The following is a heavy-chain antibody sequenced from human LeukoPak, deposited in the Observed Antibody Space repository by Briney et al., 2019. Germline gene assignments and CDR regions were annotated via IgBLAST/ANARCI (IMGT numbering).Heavy chain of an antibody. CDR2: IFYSGTT. Sequence: PSETLSLTCTVSGGSISGYYWSWIRQPPGKGLEWIGYIFYSGTTNYNPSLRSRVTISVDTSKNQFYLKLSSVTAADTAVYYCARPFCSSTSCYRAWGQGTLVTVSS. V-gene: IGHV4-59*01. J-gene: IGHJ4*02. D-gene: IGHD2-2*02. CDR3: ARPFCSSTSCYRA. CDR1: GGSISGYY.